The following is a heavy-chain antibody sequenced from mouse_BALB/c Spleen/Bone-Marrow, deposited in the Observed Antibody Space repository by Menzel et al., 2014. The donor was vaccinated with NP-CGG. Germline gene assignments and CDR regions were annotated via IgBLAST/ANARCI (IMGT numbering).Heavy chain of an antibody. CDR3: TTLARNDFDY. V-gene: IGHV1-5*01. J-gene: IGHJ2*01. CDR2: IYPGNSDT. D-gene: IGHD3-1*01. CDR1: GYTFSNYW. Sequence: VQLQQSGTVLARPGAAVKMSCKASGYTFSNYWMHWVKQRPGQGLEWIGTIYPGNSDTTYNQKFKGKAKLTAVTSTSSAYMELSSLTNEDSAVCYCTTLARNDFDYWGQGTTLTVSS.